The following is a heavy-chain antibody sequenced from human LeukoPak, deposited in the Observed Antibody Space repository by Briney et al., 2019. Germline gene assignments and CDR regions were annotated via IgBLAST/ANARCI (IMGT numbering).Heavy chain of an antibody. CDR2: INWNGGRK. CDR3: GKEPHLIGRGGGL. CDR1: GFTFDDYG. D-gene: IGHD3-16*01. Sequence: PGGSLRLSCAASGFTFDDYGMSWVRQAPGKGLEWVSGINWNGGRKGYADSVKGRFTISRDNAKNSLYLQMNSLRAGDTALYYCGKEPHLIGRGGGLWGQGTLVTVSS. V-gene: IGHV3-20*04. J-gene: IGHJ4*02.